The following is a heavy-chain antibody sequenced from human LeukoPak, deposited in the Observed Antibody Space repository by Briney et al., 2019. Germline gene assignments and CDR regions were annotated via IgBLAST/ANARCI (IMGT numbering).Heavy chain of an antibody. Sequence: SETLSLTCTVSGGSISSYYWSWIRQPAGKGLEWIGRIYTSGSTSYNPSLKSRVTMSVDTSKNQFSLKLSSVTAADTAVYYCARDRYDFWSGPFDPWGQGTLVTVSS. D-gene: IGHD3-3*01. CDR3: ARDRYDFWSGPFDP. CDR1: GGSISSYY. V-gene: IGHV4-4*07. J-gene: IGHJ5*02. CDR2: IYTSGST.